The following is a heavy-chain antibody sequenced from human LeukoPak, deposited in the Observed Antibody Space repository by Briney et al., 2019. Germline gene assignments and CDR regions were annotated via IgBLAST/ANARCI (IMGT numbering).Heavy chain of an antibody. Sequence: SETLSLTCTVSGGSISSGSYYWSWIRQPAGKGLEWIGRIDTSGSTNYNPSLKSRVTISVDASKHQFSLRLSSVTAADTAVYYCARDPSYYDSSGPTDYWGQGTLVTVSS. J-gene: IGHJ4*02. V-gene: IGHV4-61*02. CDR2: IDTSGST. CDR1: GGSISSGSYY. CDR3: ARDPSYYDSSGPTDY. D-gene: IGHD3-22*01.